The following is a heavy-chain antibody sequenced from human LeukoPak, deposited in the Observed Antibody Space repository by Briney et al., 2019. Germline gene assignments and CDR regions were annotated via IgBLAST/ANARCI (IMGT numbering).Heavy chain of an antibody. Sequence: PGGSLRLSCAASGFTFTSYNMNWVRQAPGKGLEWGSSISSSSTYIYYADSLKGRFTISRDNAKNSLYLQMNSLRAEDTAIYYCARLSYGRVVDAFDMWGQGTMVTVSS. CDR3: ARLSYGRVVDAFDM. D-gene: IGHD3-10*01. J-gene: IGHJ3*02. CDR1: GFTFTSYN. CDR2: ISSSSTYI. V-gene: IGHV3-21*01.